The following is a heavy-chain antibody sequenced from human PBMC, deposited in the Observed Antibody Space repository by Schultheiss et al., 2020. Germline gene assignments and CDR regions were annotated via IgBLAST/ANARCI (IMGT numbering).Heavy chain of an antibody. CDR2: MNPNSGNT. J-gene: IGHJ5*02. V-gene: IGHV1-8*02. D-gene: IGHD2-15*01. CDR1: GYTFTSYY. CDR3: ARAFKLGYCSGGSCHGWFDP. Sequence: ASVKVSCKASGYTFTSYYMHWVRQAPGQGLEWMGWMNPNSGNTGYAQKFQGRVTMTRNTSISTSYMELSSLRSQDTAVYYCARAFKLGYCSGGSCHGWFDPWGQGTLVNVSS.